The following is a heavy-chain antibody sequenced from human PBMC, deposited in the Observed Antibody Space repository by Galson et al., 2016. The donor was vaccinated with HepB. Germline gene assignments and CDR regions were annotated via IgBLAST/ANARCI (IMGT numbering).Heavy chain of an antibody. CDR2: IYYSGST. D-gene: IGHD6-13*01. CDR1: GDSISNSDYY. V-gene: IGHV4-39*01. CDR3: ARQLFSSSFDAFDI. J-gene: IGHJ3*02. Sequence: ETLSLTCTVSGDSISNSDYYWGWVRQPPGKGLEWIGSIYYSGSTYYNPSLKSRVTLSVDTSKNQFSLKLSSVAAADTAVYYCARQLFSSSFDAFDIWGQGTRVTVSS.